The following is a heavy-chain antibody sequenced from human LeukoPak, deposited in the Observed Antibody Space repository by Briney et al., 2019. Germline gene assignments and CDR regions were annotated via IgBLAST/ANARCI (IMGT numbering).Heavy chain of an antibody. V-gene: IGHV4-34*01. CDR1: GGSFSGYY. J-gene: IGHJ5*02. Sequence: SETLSLTCAVYGGSFSGYYWSWIRQPPGKGLEWIGSIYHSGSTYYNPSLKSRVTISVDTSKNQFSLMLSSVTAADTAVYYCARLSTSRPIGWFDPWGQGTLVTVSS. CDR3: ARLSTSRPIGWFDP. D-gene: IGHD2-2*01. CDR2: IYHSGST.